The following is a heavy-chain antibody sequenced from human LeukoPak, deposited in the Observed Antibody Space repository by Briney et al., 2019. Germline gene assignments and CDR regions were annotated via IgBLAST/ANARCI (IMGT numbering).Heavy chain of an antibody. D-gene: IGHD6-19*01. J-gene: IGHJ4*02. CDR1: GFSFSSYA. Sequence: GGSLRLSRAASGFSFSSYAMSWVRQAPGKGLEWVSLISTSGTATYYADSVKGRFTISRDNSKNTMYLQMNSLGAEDTALYYCAKGSYSSGWISDYWGQGTLVTVSS. V-gene: IGHV3-23*01. CDR3: AKGSYSSGWISDY. CDR2: ISTSGTAT.